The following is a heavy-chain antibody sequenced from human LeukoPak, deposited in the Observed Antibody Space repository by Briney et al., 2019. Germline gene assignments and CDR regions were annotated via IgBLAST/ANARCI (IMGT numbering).Heavy chain of an antibody. J-gene: IGHJ5*02. Sequence: GASVKVSCKASGGTFSSYTISWVRQAPGQALEWMGRIIPILGIANYAQKFRGRVTITADKSTSTAYMELSSLRSEDTAVYYCARGADYDFWSFFDPWGQGTLVTVSS. D-gene: IGHD3-3*01. CDR2: IIPILGIA. CDR1: GGTFSSYT. CDR3: ARGADYDFWSFFDP. V-gene: IGHV1-69*02.